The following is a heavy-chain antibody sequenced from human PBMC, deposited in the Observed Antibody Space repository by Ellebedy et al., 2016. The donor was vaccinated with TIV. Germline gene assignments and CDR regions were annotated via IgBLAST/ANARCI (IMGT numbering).Heavy chain of an antibody. V-gene: IGHV3-48*04. CDR1: GFSIRTYS. D-gene: IGHD4-17*01. CDR2: VSHSSITI. CDR3: ARDGSYGDYLSPRHAFNL. J-gene: IGHJ3*01. Sequence: GESLKISCAGSGFSIRTYSMNWVRQAPGKGLEWISYVSHSSITIKYADSVKGRFTVSRDNSKNSLYLQMNSLRAEDTALYFCARDGSYGDYLSPRHAFNLWGQGTMVTVSS.